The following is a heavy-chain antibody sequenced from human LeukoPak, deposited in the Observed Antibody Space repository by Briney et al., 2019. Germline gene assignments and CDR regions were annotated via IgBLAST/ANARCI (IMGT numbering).Heavy chain of an antibody. J-gene: IGHJ4*02. V-gene: IGHV3-7*05. D-gene: IGHD6-19*01. CDR2: IKQDGSEK. CDR1: GFTFSSYW. CDR3: AISGYSSGWYYFDY. Sequence: GGSLRLSCAASGFTFSSYWMSWVRQAPGKGLEWVANIKQDGSEKYYVDSVKGRFTISRDNAKNSLYLRMNSLRAEDTAVYYCAISGYSSGWYYFDYWGQGTLVTVSS.